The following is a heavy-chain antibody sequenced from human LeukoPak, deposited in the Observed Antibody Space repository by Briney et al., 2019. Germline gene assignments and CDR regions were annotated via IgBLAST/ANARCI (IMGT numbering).Heavy chain of an antibody. CDR2: ISAYNGNT. CDR3: AREVWGGWFDP. CDR1: GCTFTSYG. D-gene: IGHD3-16*01. J-gene: IGHJ5*02. Sequence: WASVKVSCKASGCTFTSYGISWVRQAPGQGLEWMGWISAYNGNTNYAQKLQGRVTMTTDTSTSTAYMELRSLRSDDTAVYYCAREVWGGWFDPWGQGTLVTVSS. V-gene: IGHV1-18*01.